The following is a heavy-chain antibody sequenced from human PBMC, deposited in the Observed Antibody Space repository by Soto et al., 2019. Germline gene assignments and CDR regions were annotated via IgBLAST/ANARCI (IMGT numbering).Heavy chain of an antibody. J-gene: IGHJ6*02. V-gene: IGHV1-2*04. CDR3: ARARELLVGYYYGMDV. D-gene: IGHD1-26*01. CDR1: GDTFTGYY. CDR2: INPNSGGT. Sequence: GASVAVCWTASGDTFTGYYRHWVRQAPGQGLEWMGWINPNSGGTNYAQKFQSWVTMTRDTSISTAYMEPSRLRSDDTAVYYCARARELLVGYYYGMDVWGQGTTVTVSS.